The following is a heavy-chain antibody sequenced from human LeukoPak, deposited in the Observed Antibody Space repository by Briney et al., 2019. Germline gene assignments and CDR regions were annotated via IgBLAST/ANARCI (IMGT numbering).Heavy chain of an antibody. V-gene: IGHV1-18*01. CDR2: ISAYNGNT. D-gene: IGHD4-11*01. CDR1: GYTFTSYG. J-gene: IGHJ5*02. CDR3: ARDKVTTNGYNWFDP. Sequence: GASVKVSCKASGYTFTSYGISWERQAPGQGLEWMGWISAYNGNTNYAQKLQGRVTMTTDTSTSTAYMELRSLRSDDTAVYYCARDKVTTNGYNWFDPWGQGTLVTVSS.